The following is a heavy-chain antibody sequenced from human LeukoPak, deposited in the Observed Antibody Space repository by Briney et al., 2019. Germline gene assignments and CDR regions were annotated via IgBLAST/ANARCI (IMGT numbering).Heavy chain of an antibody. CDR2: INHSGST. J-gene: IGHJ4*02. CDR1: GGSFSGYY. D-gene: IGHD5-24*01. V-gene: IGHV4-34*01. Sequence: SETLSLTCAVYGGSFSGYYWSWTRQPPGKGLEWIGEINHSGSTNYNPSLKSRVTISVDTSKNQFSLMLSSVTAADTAVYYCARGRGYNSFDYWGQGTLVTVSS. CDR3: ARGRGYNSFDY.